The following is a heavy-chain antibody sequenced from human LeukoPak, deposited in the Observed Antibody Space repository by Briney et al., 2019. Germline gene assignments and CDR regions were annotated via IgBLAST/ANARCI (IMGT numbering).Heavy chain of an antibody. Sequence: SETLSLTCAVYGGYFSGYCWSWIRQPPGKGLECIGEINHSGSTNYNPSLKSRVTISVDTSKNQFSLKLSSVTAADTAVYYCQVQMATRTGYFDYWGQGTLVTVSS. J-gene: IGHJ4*02. CDR3: QVQMATRTGYFDY. V-gene: IGHV4-34*01. CDR2: INHSGST. D-gene: IGHD5-24*01. CDR1: GGYFSGYC.